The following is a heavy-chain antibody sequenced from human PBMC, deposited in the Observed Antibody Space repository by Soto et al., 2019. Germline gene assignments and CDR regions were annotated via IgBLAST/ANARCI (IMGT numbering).Heavy chain of an antibody. Sequence: GGSLRLSCAASGFTFSSYAMSWVRQAPGKGLEWVSAISGSGGSTYYADSVKGRFTISRENSKNTLYLQMNSLRAEDTAVYYCAKSGGLFMVRGVIPSSYYYYYMDVWGKGTTVTVSS. V-gene: IGHV3-23*01. J-gene: IGHJ6*03. D-gene: IGHD3-10*01. CDR1: GFTFSSYA. CDR2: ISGSGGST. CDR3: AKSGGLFMVRGVIPSSYYYYYMDV.